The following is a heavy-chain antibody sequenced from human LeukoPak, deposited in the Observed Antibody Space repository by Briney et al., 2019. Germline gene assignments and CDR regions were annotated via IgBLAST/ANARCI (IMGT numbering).Heavy chain of an antibody. Sequence: TGGSLRLSCAASEFIFSSYWMSWVRQARGKGLEWVSFIYSDNTHYSDAGKGRFTISRGNSKNTLYLQMNSLRAEDTAVYYCARRAGAYSHPYDYWGQGTLVTVSS. D-gene: IGHD4/OR15-4a*01. CDR1: EFIFSSYW. V-gene: IGHV3-53*01. CDR3: ARRAGAYSHPYDY. J-gene: IGHJ4*02. CDR2: IYSDNT.